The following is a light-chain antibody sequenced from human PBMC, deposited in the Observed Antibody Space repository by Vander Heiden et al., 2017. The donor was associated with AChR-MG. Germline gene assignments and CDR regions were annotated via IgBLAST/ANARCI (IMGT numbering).Light chain of an antibody. Sequence: EIVLTQSPAALSLSPGDRATLSCRASQSVSSYLAWYQQKPGQAPRLLIYDASNRATGIPARFSGSGSGTDFTLTISSLEPEDFAVYYCQQRSNWQFTFGHGTKVDIK. CDR3: QQRSNWQFT. CDR1: QSVSSY. V-gene: IGKV3-11*01. CDR2: DAS. J-gene: IGKJ3*01.